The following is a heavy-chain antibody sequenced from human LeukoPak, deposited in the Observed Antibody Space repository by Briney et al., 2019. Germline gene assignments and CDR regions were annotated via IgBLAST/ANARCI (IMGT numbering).Heavy chain of an antibody. CDR1: GGTFSSYA. CDR3: ARLRLGELFVDY. J-gene: IGHJ4*02. D-gene: IGHD3-16*01. Sequence: ASVKVSCKASGGTFSSYAISWVRQAPGQGLEWTGRIIPILGIANYAQKFQGRVTITADKSTSTAYMELSSLRSEDTAVYYCARLRLGELFVDYWGQGTLVTVSS. V-gene: IGHV1-69*04. CDR2: IIPILGIA.